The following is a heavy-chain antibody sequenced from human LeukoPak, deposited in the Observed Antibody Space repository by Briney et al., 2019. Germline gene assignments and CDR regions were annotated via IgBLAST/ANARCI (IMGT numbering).Heavy chain of an antibody. CDR3: ARHGSRVMATIEDS. J-gene: IGHJ4*02. D-gene: IGHD5-12*01. CDR1: GGSFSDYY. V-gene: IGHV4-34*01. Sequence: SETLSLTCAVYGGSFSDYYWSWIRQPPGEGLEWIGEINHSGSTNYNPSLKSRVTISVDTSKSQFSLQLSSVTAADTAVYYCARHGSRVMATIEDSWGQGTLVIVSS. CDR2: INHSGST.